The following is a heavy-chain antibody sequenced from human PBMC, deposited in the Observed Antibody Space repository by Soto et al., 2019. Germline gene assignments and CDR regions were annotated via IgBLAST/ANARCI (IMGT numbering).Heavy chain of an antibody. V-gene: IGHV4-59*01. CDR3: ARAAGFGEIFFDY. CDR1: GGSISSYY. CDR2: IYNSGNT. J-gene: IGHJ4*02. Sequence: SETLSLTCAVSGGSISSYYWSWIRQPPGKGLEWIGYIYNSGNTNYNPSLKSPVTISVDTSKNQFSLKLTSVTAADTAVYYCARAAGFGEIFFDYWGQGTLVTVSS. D-gene: IGHD3-10*01.